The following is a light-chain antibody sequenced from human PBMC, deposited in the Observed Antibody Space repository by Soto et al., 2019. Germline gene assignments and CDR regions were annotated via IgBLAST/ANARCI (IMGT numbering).Light chain of an antibody. Sequence: EIQMTQSPSPLSGSVGDRVTITCLASQTISSWLAWYQQKPGKAPKLMIYKASTLKSGVPSRFSGSGSGTECTLTISSLQPDDVSTYYCQHYNSYSEAFDQGTKVDI. V-gene: IGKV1-5*03. J-gene: IGKJ1*01. CDR3: QHYNSYSEA. CDR1: QTISSW. CDR2: KAS.